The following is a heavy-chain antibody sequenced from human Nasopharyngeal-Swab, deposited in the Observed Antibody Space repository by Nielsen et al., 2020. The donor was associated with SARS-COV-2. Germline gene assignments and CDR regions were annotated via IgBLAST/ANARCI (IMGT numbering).Heavy chain of an antibody. CDR3: ARFNWGYSSSWYGIDY. CDR2: ISAYNGNT. V-gene: IGHV1-18*04. Sequence: ASVKVSCKASGYTFISYGISWVRQAPGQGLEWMGWISAYNGNTNYAQKLQGRVNMTTDTSTSTAYMELRSLRSDDTAVYYCARFNWGYSSSWYGIDYWGQGTLVTVSS. J-gene: IGHJ4*02. CDR1: GYTFISYG. D-gene: IGHD6-13*01.